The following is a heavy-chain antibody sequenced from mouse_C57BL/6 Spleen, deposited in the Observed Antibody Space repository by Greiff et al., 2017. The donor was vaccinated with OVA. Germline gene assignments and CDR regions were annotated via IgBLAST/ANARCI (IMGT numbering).Heavy chain of an antibody. V-gene: IGHV2-5*01. CDR1: GFSLTSYG. D-gene: IGHD2-5*01. Sequence: VQVVESGPGLVQPSQSLSITCTVSGFSLTSYGVHWVRQSPGKGLEWLGVIWRGGSTDYNAAFMSRLSITKDNSKSQVFFKMNSLQADDTAIYYCAKKGYSNSYYFDYWGQGTTLTVSS. J-gene: IGHJ2*01. CDR3: AKKGYSNSYYFDY. CDR2: IWRGGST.